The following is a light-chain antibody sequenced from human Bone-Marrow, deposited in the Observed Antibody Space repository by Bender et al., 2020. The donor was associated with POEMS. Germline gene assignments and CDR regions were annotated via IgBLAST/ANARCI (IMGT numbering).Light chain of an antibody. J-gene: IGLJ3*02. CDR3: CSYTGTYTWV. CDR2: DVT. Sequence: QSALTQPRSVSGSPGQSVTISCTGTSRDIGTYVFVSWYQQHPGKAPKLIIYDVTKRPSGVPDRFSGAKSGNTASLTISGLQADDEADYYCCSYTGTYTWVFGGGTKLTVL. CDR1: SRDIGTYVF. V-gene: IGLV2-11*01.